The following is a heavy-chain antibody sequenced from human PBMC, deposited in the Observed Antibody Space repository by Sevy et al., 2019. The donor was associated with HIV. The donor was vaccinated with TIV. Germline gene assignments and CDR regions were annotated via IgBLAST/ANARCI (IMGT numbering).Heavy chain of an antibody. D-gene: IGHD6-13*01. CDR2: SRNKANSYIT. Sequence: GGSLRLSCAASGFTFSGYYMDWVRQAPGEGLEWVGRSRNKANSYITEYAASVKGRFSISRDDSNNSLFLQMNSLKTEDTAVYYCVREGAAAGDFHWWGQGTLVTVTS. J-gene: IGHJ4*02. CDR1: GFTFSGYY. CDR3: VREGAAAGDFHW. V-gene: IGHV3-72*01.